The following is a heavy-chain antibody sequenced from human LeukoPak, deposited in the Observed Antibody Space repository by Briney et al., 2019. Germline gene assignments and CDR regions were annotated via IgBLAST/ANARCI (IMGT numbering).Heavy chain of an antibody. CDR3: ARDIGYHTFDY. Sequence: GGSLRLSCAASGFAFSNFWMAWVRQAPGKGLEWVAHIKEDGSDKKYVDSVKGRFTISRDNPKNSLYLQMNSLRAEDTAVYYCARDIGYHTFDYWGQGGLVTVSS. J-gene: IGHJ4*02. D-gene: IGHD5-12*01. CDR2: IKEDGSDK. CDR1: GFAFSNFW. V-gene: IGHV3-7*05.